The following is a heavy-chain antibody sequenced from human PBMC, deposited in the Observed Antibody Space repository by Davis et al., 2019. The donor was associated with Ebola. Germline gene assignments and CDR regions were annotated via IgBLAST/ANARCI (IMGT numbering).Heavy chain of an antibody. Sequence: ASVKVSCKVSGYTLTELSMHWVRQAPGKGLEWMGGFDPEDGETIYAQKFQGRVTMTEDTSTDTAYMELSSLRSEDTAVYYCATADDGYCSGGSCYSGFDYWGQGTLVTVSS. CDR2: FDPEDGET. J-gene: IGHJ4*02. CDR3: ATADDGYCSGGSCYSGFDY. CDR1: GYTLTELS. D-gene: IGHD2-15*01. V-gene: IGHV1-24*01.